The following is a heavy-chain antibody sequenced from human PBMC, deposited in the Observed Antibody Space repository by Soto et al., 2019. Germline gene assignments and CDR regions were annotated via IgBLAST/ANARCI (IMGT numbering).Heavy chain of an antibody. V-gene: IGHV5-51*01. Sequence: PGESLKISCKGSGYSFTSYWIGWVSHMPGKGLEWMGIIHPGDSDTRYSPSFQGQVTISADESISTAYLQWSSLKASDTAMYYCARHQMHYYGSGGYYYFDYWGQGTLVTVS. CDR1: GYSFTSYW. J-gene: IGHJ4*02. CDR3: ARHQMHYYGSGGYYYFDY. CDR2: IHPGDSDT. D-gene: IGHD3-10*01.